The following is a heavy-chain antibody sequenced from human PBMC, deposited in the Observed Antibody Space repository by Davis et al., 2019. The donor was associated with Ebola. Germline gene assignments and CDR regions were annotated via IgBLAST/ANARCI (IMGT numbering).Heavy chain of an antibody. CDR2: ISSRSNYI. CDR3: ARDRFFAFDF. Sequence: PGGSLRLSCAASGLTFSGYSVNWVRQAPRKGLEWVSSISSRSNYIYYADSLKGRFTVSRDNAKNSVFLQMSSLRDEDSAVYYCARDRFFAFDFWSQGVHVSVSS. J-gene: IGHJ4*02. D-gene: IGHD3/OR15-3a*01. CDR1: GLTFSGYS. V-gene: IGHV3-21*06.